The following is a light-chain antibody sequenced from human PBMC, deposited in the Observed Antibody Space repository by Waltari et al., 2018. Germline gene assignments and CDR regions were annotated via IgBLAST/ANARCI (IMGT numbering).Light chain of an antibody. CDR3: QQYNNSPYT. Sequence: DIQMTQSPSTLSASVGDRVTITCRASQSISSWLAWYQQKPGRAPKRLIYKASTVESGVPSRFSGSGSGTEFTLTISSLQPDDFATYYCQQYNNSPYTFGQGTKLEI. J-gene: IGKJ2*01. CDR2: KAS. V-gene: IGKV1-5*03. CDR1: QSISSW.